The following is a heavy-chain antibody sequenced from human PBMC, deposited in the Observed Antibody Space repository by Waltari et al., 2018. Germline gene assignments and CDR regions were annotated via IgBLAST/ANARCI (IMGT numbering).Heavy chain of an antibody. CDR2: IYYSGST. CDR1: AGSISSRSYY. CDR3: ARDDSSSSSFDY. V-gene: IGHV4-39*07. D-gene: IGHD6-6*01. Sequence: QLQLQESGPGLVKPSATLSLTCTVSAGSISSRSYYWGCIRQPPGKGLEWIGSIYYSGSTYYNPSLKSRFTISVDTSKNQFSLKLSSVTAADTAVYYCARDDSSSSSFDYWGQGTLVTVSS. J-gene: IGHJ4*02.